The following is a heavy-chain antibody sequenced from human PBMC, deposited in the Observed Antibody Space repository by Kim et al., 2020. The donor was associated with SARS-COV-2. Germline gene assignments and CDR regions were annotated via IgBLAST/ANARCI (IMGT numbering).Heavy chain of an antibody. J-gene: IGHJ5*02. D-gene: IGHD6-13*01. CDR3: ARVYSSSWYPGEFDP. Sequence: QKFRGRVTMTRDTSTSTVYMELSSLRSECTAVYYCARVYSSSWYPGEFDPWGQGTLVTVSS. V-gene: IGHV1-46*01.